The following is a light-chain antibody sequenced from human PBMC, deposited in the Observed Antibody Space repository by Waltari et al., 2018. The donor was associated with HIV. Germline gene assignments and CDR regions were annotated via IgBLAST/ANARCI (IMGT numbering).Light chain of an antibody. J-gene: IGLJ3*02. Sequence: SVLAQPPSASGTPGQRVTNSCSGSSSKVGSNIVNWYQQVPGTAPKLLIYSNNQRPSGVPDRFSGSNSGTSASLAISGLQSEDEADYYCAAWDDSLNAWVFGGGTKLTVL. CDR3: AAWDDSLNAWV. CDR1: SSKVGSNI. V-gene: IGLV1-44*01. CDR2: SNN.